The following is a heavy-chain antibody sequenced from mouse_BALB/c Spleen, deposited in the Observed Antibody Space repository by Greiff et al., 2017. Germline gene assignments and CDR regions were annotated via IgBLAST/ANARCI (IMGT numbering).Heavy chain of an antibody. CDR3: ARWSHITTVGDY. V-gene: IGHV1-9*01. CDR2: ILPGSGST. J-gene: IGHJ4*01. D-gene: IGHD1-1*01. CDR1: GYTFSSYW. Sequence: VQLQQSGAELMKPGASVKISCKATGYTFSSYWIEWVKQRPGHGLEWIGEILPGSGSTNYNEKFKGKATFTADTSSNTAYMQLSSLTSEDSAVYYCARWSHITTVGDYWGQGTSVTVSS.